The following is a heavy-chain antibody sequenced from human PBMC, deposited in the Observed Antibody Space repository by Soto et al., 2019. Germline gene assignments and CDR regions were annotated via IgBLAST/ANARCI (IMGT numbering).Heavy chain of an antibody. V-gene: IGHV3-43*01. D-gene: IGHD1-26*01. J-gene: IGHJ6*02. CDR2: ISWDGGST. CDR3: AKDMGGAGSGSYYYYYGMDV. Sequence: GGSLRLSCAASGFTFDDYTMHWVRQAPGKGLEWVSLISWDGGSTYYADSVKGRFTISRDNSKNSLYLQMNSLRTEDTGLYYCAKDMGGAGSGSYYYYYGMDVWGQGTTVTVSS. CDR1: GFTFDDYT.